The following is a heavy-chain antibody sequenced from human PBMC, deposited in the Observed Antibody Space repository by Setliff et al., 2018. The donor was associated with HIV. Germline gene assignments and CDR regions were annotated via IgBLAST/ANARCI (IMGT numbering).Heavy chain of an antibody. J-gene: IGHJ4*02. CDR2: ISYTGST. Sequence: SETLSLTCTVPGGSINRSNYYWGWIRQPPGKGLEWTGTISYTGSTYYDPSLKSRVTISLDTSKNQFFLKLSSVTAPDTAIYYCARQTWEYYDTLTGYYRSPINFDSWGQGTLVTVSS. V-gene: IGHV4-39*01. CDR1: GGSINRSNYY. D-gene: IGHD3-9*01. CDR3: ARQTWEYYDTLTGYYRSPINFDS.